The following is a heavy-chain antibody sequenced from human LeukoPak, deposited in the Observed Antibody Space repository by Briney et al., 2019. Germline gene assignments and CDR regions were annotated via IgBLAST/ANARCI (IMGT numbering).Heavy chain of an antibody. CDR3: ARLGFWSVHRVYAMDV. V-gene: IGHV4-59*08. J-gene: IGHJ6*02. CDR2: VYYSGTT. CDR1: GAYVDTFY. D-gene: IGHD3-3*01. Sequence: SETLSLTCNVSGAYVDTFYWSWTRQSPGKGLEWLGYVYYSGTTSFNPSLESRVTMSVDPSKNQIYLRLRSVTAADTAVYYCARLGFWSVHRVYAMDVWGQGTTVTVSS.